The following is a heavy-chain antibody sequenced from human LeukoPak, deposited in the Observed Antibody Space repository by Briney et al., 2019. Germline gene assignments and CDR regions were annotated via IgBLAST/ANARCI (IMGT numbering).Heavy chain of an antibody. D-gene: IGHD5-24*01. CDR1: GFTFSYAW. V-gene: IGHV3-53*04. Sequence: GGSLRLSCAVSGFTFSYAWMSWVRQAPGKGLEWVSVIDSRDNTYHADSVKGRFTISRHTSKNTLYLQMNSLRAEDTAVYYCARESTPLRGAFDPWGPGTLVTVSS. J-gene: IGHJ5*02. CDR2: IDSRDNT. CDR3: ARESTPLRGAFDP.